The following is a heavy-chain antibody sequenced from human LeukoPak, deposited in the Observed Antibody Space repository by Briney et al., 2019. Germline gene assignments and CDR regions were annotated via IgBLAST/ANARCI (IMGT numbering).Heavy chain of an antibody. CDR3: TTGTGNYYYY. V-gene: IGHV3-74*01. Sequence: GGSLRLPCAASGSTFSRYWMHWVRHAPGRGLVWVSRVKSDGSDTIYADSVKGRFTITRDNAKNTLYLQMDSLRAEDTAVYYCTTGTGNYYYYWGQGTLVTVAS. J-gene: IGHJ4*02. CDR2: VKSDGSDT. D-gene: IGHD1-14*01. CDR1: GSTFSRYW.